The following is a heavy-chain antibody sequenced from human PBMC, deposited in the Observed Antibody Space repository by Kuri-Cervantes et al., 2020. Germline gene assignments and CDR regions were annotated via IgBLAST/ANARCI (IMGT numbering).Heavy chain of an antibody. Sequence: SVKVSCKASGYTFTGYYMHWVRQAPGQGLEWMGGIIPIFGTANYAQKFQGRVTITADESTSTAYMELSSLRSEDTAVYYCAREGYCSSTSCYAGDYNWFDPWGQGTLVTVSS. D-gene: IGHD2-2*01. CDR3: AREGYCSSTSCYAGDYNWFDP. V-gene: IGHV1-69*13. CDR2: IIPIFGTA. CDR1: GYTFTGYY. J-gene: IGHJ5*02.